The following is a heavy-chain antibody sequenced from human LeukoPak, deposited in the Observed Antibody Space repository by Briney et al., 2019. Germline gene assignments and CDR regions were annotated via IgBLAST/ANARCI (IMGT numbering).Heavy chain of an antibody. CDR1: GGSFSGYY. Sequence: SETLSLTCAVYGGSFSGYYWSWIRQPPGKGLEWIGEINHSGSTNYNPSLESRVTISVDTSKNQFSLKLSSVTAADTAVYYCARTGRAYSSSWYAYWGQGTLVTVSS. CDR3: ARTGRAYSSSWYAY. D-gene: IGHD6-13*01. CDR2: INHSGST. J-gene: IGHJ4*02. V-gene: IGHV4-34*01.